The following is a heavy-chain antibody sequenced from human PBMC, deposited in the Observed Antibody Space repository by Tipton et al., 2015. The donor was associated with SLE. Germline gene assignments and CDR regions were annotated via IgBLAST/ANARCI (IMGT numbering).Heavy chain of an antibody. Sequence: TLSLTCSVSGGSISSGFYYWTWIRQHPGKGLEWIGYIYDSASAYYSPSLKSRVTMSIDTSKNQFSLKLTSVTAADSAVYYCARGDSYGYGNFDSWGQGTLVTVSS. D-gene: IGHD5-18*01. CDR3: ARGDSYGYGNFDS. CDR2: IYDSASA. J-gene: IGHJ4*02. V-gene: IGHV4-31*03. CDR1: GGSISSGFYY.